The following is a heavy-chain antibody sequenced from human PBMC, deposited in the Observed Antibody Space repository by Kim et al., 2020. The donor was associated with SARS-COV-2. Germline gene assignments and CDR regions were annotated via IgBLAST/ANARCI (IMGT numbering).Heavy chain of an antibody. V-gene: IGHV4-34*01. CDR2: INHSGST. D-gene: IGHD3-10*01. CDR3: ARGRYYYGSGSYYIGTPTRNGMDV. Sequence: SETLSLTCAVYGGSFSGYYWSWIRQPPGKGLEWIGEINHSGSTNYNPSLKSRVTISVDTSKNQFSLKLSSVTAADTAVYYCARGRYYYGSGSYYIGTPTRNGMDVWGQGVTVTVSS. CDR1: GGSFSGYY. J-gene: IGHJ6*02.